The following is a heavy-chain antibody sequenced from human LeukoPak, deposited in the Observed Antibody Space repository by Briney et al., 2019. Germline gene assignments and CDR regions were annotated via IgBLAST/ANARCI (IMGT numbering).Heavy chain of an antibody. Sequence: GGSLRLSCAASGFTFSSYEMNWVRQAPGKGLEWVSYISSSGSTIYYADSVKGRFTISRDNSKNTLYLQMNSLRAEDTAVYYCAKGSGWYYDYWGQGTLVTVSS. CDR1: GFTFSSYE. D-gene: IGHD6-19*01. CDR3: AKGSGWYYDY. CDR2: ISSSGSTI. V-gene: IGHV3-48*03. J-gene: IGHJ4*02.